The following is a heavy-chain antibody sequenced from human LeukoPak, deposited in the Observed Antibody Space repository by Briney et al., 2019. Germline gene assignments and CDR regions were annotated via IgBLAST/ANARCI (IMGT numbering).Heavy chain of an antibody. Sequence: SGTLSLTCRVSGGPTRSYYWSWLRQPPGKGLEWLGHMYYSGSTNYNPSLQSRVTMSVDTSKNQFSLKLPSVTAADTAVYYCVRVADDLLFSLDYWGQGTLVTVSS. V-gene: IGHV4-59*08. D-gene: IGHD2-21*02. CDR3: VRVADDLLFSLDY. CDR1: GGPTRSYY. J-gene: IGHJ4*02. CDR2: MYYSGST.